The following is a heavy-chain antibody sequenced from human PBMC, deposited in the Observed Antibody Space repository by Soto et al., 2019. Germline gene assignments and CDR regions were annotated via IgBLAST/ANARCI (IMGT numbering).Heavy chain of an antibody. CDR2: IYYSGST. J-gene: IGHJ6*03. V-gene: IGHV4-59*01. Sequence: SETLSLTCTVSGGSISSYYWSWIRQPPGKGLEWIGYIYYSGSTNYNPSLKSRVTISVDTSKNQFSLKLSSVTAADTAVYYCARARRSDFWSGYPPPGYYYYMDVWGKGTTVTVSS. CDR1: GGSISSYY. CDR3: ARARRSDFWSGYPPPGYYYYMDV. D-gene: IGHD3-3*01.